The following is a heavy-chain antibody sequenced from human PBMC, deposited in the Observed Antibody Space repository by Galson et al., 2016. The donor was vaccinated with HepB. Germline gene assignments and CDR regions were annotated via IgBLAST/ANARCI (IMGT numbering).Heavy chain of an antibody. V-gene: IGHV3-33*01. CDR1: GFTFSSYW. J-gene: IGHJ5*01. Sequence: SLRLSCAESGFTFSSYWMSWVRQAPGKGLEWVAFIWYDGSNKYYADSVKGRFTISRDNSKNTLYLQMKSLRAEDTAVYYWARDAFRKAVNWFDSWGQGTLVTVSS. CDR3: ARDAFRKAVNWFDS. D-gene: IGHD6-19*01. CDR2: IWYDGSNK.